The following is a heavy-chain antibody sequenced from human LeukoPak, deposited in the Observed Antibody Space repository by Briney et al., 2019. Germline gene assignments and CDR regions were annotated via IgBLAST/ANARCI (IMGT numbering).Heavy chain of an antibody. CDR2: IYYSGST. V-gene: IGHV4-31*03. CDR1: GGSISSGGYY. D-gene: IGHD2-15*01. Sequence: SETLSLTCTVSGGSISSGGYYWSWIRQHPGKGLEWIGYIYYSGSTYYNPSLKSRVTISVDTSKNQFSLKLSSVTAADTAVYYCRGSSYDLDAFDIWGQGTMVTVSS. J-gene: IGHJ3*02. CDR3: RGSSYDLDAFDI.